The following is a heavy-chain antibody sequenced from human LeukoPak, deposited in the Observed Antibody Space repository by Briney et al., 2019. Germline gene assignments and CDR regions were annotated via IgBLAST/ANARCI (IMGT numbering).Heavy chain of an antibody. CDR3: ARIPTRYCGGDCEDY. CDR2: IYAGDAT. Sequence: PGGSLRLSCAASGIIVSSNYMSWVRQAPGKGLEWVSVIYAGDATYYADSVKDRFIMSRDTLKNTLLLQMNSLRAEDTAVYYCARIPTRYCGGDCEDYWGQGTLVTVSS. D-gene: IGHD2-21*02. J-gene: IGHJ4*02. V-gene: IGHV3-66*01. CDR1: GIIVSSNY.